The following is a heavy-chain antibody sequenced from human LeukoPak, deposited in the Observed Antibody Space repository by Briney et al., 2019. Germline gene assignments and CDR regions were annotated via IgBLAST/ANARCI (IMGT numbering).Heavy chain of an antibody. CDR2: IGIDSGNT. CDR1: GFTFSDYS. D-gene: IGHD5-24*01. Sequence: PGGSLRLSCAASGFTFSDYSMNWVREGPGKGLEWISYIGIDSGNTNYEDSVKGRFTISGDKAKNSLYLQMNSLRVEDTAVYYCARDYKYAFDNWGQGTLVTVSS. CDR3: ARDYKYAFDN. V-gene: IGHV3-48*01. J-gene: IGHJ4*02.